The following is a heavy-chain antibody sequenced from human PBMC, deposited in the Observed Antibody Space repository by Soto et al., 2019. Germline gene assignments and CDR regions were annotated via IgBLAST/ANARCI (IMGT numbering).Heavy chain of an antibody. CDR3: ARDLLDTTVDYYFDS. J-gene: IGHJ4*02. D-gene: IGHD4-17*01. CDR1: GGSLSSGTYY. Sequence: SETLSLTCAVSGGSLSSGTYYWSWIRQPPGKGLEWIGYIYHSGSSQSNPSLKSRVTISIDTSKNQFSLELRSVTAADTAVYYCARDLLDTTVDYYFDSWGPGRLVTVSS. V-gene: IGHV4-30-4*01. CDR2: IYHSGSS.